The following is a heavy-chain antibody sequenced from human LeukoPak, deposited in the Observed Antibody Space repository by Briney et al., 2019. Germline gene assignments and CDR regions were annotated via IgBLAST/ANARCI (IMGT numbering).Heavy chain of an antibody. J-gene: IGHJ4*02. CDR2: IHYTGGT. V-gene: IGHV4-34*01. D-gene: IGHD3-9*01. CDR3: ARGNILSGYCFDF. Sequence: PETLSLIRDVYCRSISRYHWSWIPPPPGKGLEWVGEIHYTGGTSYNPSLKSRATISIDTSRNQLSLKLSSVTAADTAVYYCARGNILSGYCFDFWGQGALVTVSS. CDR1: CRSISRYH.